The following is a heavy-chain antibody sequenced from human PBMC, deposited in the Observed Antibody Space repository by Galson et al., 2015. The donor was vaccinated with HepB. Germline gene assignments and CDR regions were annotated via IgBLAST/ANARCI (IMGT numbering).Heavy chain of an antibody. CDR3: ARVSGYSSREGYFDY. D-gene: IGHD6-13*01. Sequence: SVKVSCKASGYSFTYYGISWVRQAPGQGLEWMGWISAYNGNKNYAQKFQGRVTMTTDTSTSTVYMELRSLRSDDTAVYYCARVSGYSSREGYFDYWGQGTLVTVSS. J-gene: IGHJ4*02. CDR2: ISAYNGNK. CDR1: GYSFTYYG. V-gene: IGHV1-18*01.